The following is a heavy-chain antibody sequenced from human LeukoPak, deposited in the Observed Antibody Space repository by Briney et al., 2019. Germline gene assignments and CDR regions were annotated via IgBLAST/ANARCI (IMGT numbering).Heavy chain of an antibody. V-gene: IGHV5-51*01. CDR2: IYPGDSDT. D-gene: IGHD6-6*01. Sequence: GESLKISCKGSGYSFTSYWIGWVRQMPGKGLEWMGIIYPGDSDTRHSPSFQGQVTISADKSISTAYLQWSSLKASDTAMYYCARLYESIAARSTPYYFDYWGQGTLVTVSS. CDR1: GYSFTSYW. CDR3: ARLYESIAARSTPYYFDY. J-gene: IGHJ4*02.